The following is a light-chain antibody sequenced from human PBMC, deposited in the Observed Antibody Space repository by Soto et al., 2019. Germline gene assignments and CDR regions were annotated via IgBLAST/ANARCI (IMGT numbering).Light chain of an antibody. CDR3: QQYGSLPQT. Sequence: EVVMTQSPATLSVSPGGRGTLSCRASQSVRSNLAWYQQKPGQSPRLLIYGASTRATGIPARFSGSGSGTDFTLAISSLEPEDFAFYYCQQYGSLPQTFGQGTRREIK. J-gene: IGKJ5*01. V-gene: IGKV3-15*01. CDR2: GAS. CDR1: QSVRSN.